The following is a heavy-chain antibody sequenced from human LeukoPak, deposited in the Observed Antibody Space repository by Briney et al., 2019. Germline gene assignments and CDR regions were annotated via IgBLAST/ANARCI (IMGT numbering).Heavy chain of an antibody. V-gene: IGHV4-34*01. CDR1: GGSFGGYY. CDR3: AREDYGEQNFDY. CDR2: INHSGST. Sequence: PSETLSLTCAVYGGSFGGYYWSWIRQPPGKGLEWIGEINHSGSTNYNPSLKSRVTISVDTSKNQFSLKLSSVTAADTAVYYCAREDYGEQNFDYWGQGTLVTVSS. J-gene: IGHJ4*02. D-gene: IGHD4-17*01.